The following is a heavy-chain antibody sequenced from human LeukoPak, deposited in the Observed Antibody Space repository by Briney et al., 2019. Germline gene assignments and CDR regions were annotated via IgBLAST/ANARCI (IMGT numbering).Heavy chain of an antibody. CDR3: ASNPDYDFWSGGHY. J-gene: IGHJ4*02. CDR2: IIPILGIA. CDR1: GGTFSSYA. V-gene: IGHV1-69*04. Sequence: GASVKVSCKASGGTFSSYAISWVRQAPGQGLEWMGRIIPILGIANYAQKFQGRVTITADKSTSTAYMELSSLRSEDTAVYYRASNPDYDFWSGGHYWGQGTLVTVSS. D-gene: IGHD3-3*01.